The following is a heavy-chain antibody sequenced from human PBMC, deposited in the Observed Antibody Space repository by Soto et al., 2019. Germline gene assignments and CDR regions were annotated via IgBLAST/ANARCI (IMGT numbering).Heavy chain of an antibody. V-gene: IGHV4-39*01. CDR1: GGSISSSSYY. J-gene: IGHJ6*02. Sequence: SETLSLTCTVSGGSISSSSYYWGWIRQPPGKGLEWIGSIYYSGSTYYNPSLKSRVTISVDTSKNQFSLKLSSVTAADTAVYYCASQQLVHYYYGMDVSGQGTTVTVSS. CDR3: ASQQLVHYYYGMDV. CDR2: IYYSGST. D-gene: IGHD6-13*01.